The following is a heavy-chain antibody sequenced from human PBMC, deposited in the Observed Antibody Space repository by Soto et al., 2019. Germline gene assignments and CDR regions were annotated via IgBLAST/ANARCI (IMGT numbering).Heavy chain of an antibody. CDR2: IYGGGRT. CDR3: AKAQMGTIFLCGS. V-gene: IGHV3-53*01. D-gene: IGHD5-12*01. Sequence: PAGSLRLSCSSSGFTVSSNYMSWLRPDPGKGLEWVSVIYGGGRTYYADSVKGRFTISRDNSKNTLYLRMNSLRAEDTAVYYCAKAQMGTIFLCGSWGQGTLVPVSS. J-gene: IGHJ5*02. CDR1: GFTVSSNY.